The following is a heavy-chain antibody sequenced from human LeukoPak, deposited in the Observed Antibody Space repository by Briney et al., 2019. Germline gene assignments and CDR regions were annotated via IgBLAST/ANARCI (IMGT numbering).Heavy chain of an antibody. Sequence: GGSLRLSCAASGFTFSSYGMHWVRQAPGKGLEWVAFIRYDGSNKYYADSVKGRFTISRDNSKNTLYPQMNSLRAEDTAVYYCAKVGPYCGGDCLDYWGQGTLVTVSS. D-gene: IGHD2-21*02. CDR3: AKVGPYCGGDCLDY. V-gene: IGHV3-30*02. CDR1: GFTFSSYG. J-gene: IGHJ4*02. CDR2: IRYDGSNK.